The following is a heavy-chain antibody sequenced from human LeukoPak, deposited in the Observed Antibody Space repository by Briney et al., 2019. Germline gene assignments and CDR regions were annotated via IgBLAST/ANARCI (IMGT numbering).Heavy chain of an antibody. J-gene: IGHJ3*01. CDR3: VAWGNSGNS. CDR1: GFTFSGHW. D-gene: IGHD1-26*01. Sequence: GGSLRLSCAASGFTFSGHWMSWVRQAPAKGLEWVAHMNGDGSQIYYMDFVKGRFTISRDNAKNSLYPQMNGLRAEDTAVYYCVAWGNSGNSWGQGTMVIVSS. CDR2: MNGDGSQI. V-gene: IGHV3-7*01.